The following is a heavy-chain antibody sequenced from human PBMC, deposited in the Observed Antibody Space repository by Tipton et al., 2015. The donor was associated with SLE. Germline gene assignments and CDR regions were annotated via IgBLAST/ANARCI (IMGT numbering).Heavy chain of an antibody. D-gene: IGHD2-2*02. CDR1: GGSITSSRW. Sequence: SLRLSCAVSGGSITSSRWWSWVRQPPGKGLEWIGEIYHSGNTNYNPSLKSRVTMSVDKSKNQFSLKLSSVTAADTAVYYCARTFLVSVPSAIGNWFDPWGQGTLVTVSS. J-gene: IGHJ5*02. CDR3: ARTFLVSVPSAIGNWFDP. CDR2: IYHSGNT. V-gene: IGHV4-4*02.